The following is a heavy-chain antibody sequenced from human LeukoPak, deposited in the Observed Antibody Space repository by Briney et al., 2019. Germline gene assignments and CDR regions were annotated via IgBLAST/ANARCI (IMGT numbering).Heavy chain of an antibody. D-gene: IGHD3-22*01. CDR1: GFTFDDYA. CDR2: ISGDGGST. V-gene: IGHV3-43*02. Sequence: GGSLRLSCAASGFTFDDYAMHWVRHAPGKGLEWVSLISGDGGSTYYADSVKGRFTISRDNSKNSLYLQMNSLRTEDTALYYCASVGGYYDSSGYYRFDYWGQGTLVTVSS. J-gene: IGHJ4*02. CDR3: ASVGGYYDSSGYYRFDY.